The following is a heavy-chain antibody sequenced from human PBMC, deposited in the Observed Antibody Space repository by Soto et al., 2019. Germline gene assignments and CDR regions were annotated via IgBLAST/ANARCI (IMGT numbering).Heavy chain of an antibody. J-gene: IGHJ6*03. V-gene: IGHV3-66*01. D-gene: IGHD2-2*01. CDR2: IYSGGST. CDR1: GFTVSSNY. CDR3: ARDPGIVVVQAAKEGAYYYYYMDV. Sequence: EVQLVESGGGLVQPGGSLRLSCAASGFTVSSNYMSWVRQAPGKGLEWVSVIYSGGSTYYADSVKGRFTISRDNSKNTLDLEMNSLRAEDTDVYYCARDPGIVVVQAAKEGAYYYYYMDVWGNGTSGTVCS.